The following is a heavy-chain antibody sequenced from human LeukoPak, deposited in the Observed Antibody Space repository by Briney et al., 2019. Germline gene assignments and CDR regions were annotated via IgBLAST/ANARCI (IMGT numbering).Heavy chain of an antibody. V-gene: IGHV4-39*07. CDR1: GGSISSSSYY. CDR3: ARHSTVTRSYYFDY. CDR2: IYYSGST. Sequence: PSETLSLTCTVSGGSISSSSYYWGWIRQPPGKGLEWIGSIYYSGSTYYNPSLKSRVTISVDTSKNQFSLKLSSVTAADTAVYYCARHSTVTRSYYFDYWGQGTLVTVSS. J-gene: IGHJ4*02. D-gene: IGHD4-17*01.